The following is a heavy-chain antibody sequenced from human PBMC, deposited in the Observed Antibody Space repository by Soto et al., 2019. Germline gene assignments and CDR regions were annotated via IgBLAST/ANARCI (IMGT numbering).Heavy chain of an antibody. J-gene: IGHJ3*02. CDR2: INPATGAA. CDR1: GYPVTAYY. CDR3: ARGGGVVVAGSAAFDM. Sequence: QLHLVQSGAVVKKPGASVTVSCSASGYPVTAYYMHWVRQAPGRGLEWMGGINPATGAAKYTQTFQGRVPMTRDTATSNVCRELGALTSRDTSVFYGARGGGVVVAGSAAFDMWGQGTLVTVSS. V-gene: IGHV1-2*02. D-gene: IGHD2-15*01.